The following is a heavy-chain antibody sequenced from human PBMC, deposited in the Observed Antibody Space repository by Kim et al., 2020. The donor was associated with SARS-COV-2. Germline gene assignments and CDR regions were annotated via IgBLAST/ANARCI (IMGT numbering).Heavy chain of an antibody. CDR2: IWYDGSNR. V-gene: IGHV3-33*01. Sequence: GGSLRLSCAASGFTFSSYGMHWVHQAPGKGLEWVAVIWYDGSNRNYPDSVKGRFTISRDNSKNTLYLQMNSLRSEDTAVYYCARDPNWNVYGMDVWGQGTTVTVSS. D-gene: IGHD1-1*01. CDR3: ARDPNWNVYGMDV. CDR1: GFTFSSYG. J-gene: IGHJ6*02.